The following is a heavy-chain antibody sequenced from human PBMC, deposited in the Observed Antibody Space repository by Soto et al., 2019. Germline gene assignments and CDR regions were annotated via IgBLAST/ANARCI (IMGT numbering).Heavy chain of an antibody. CDR2: IYHSGST. J-gene: IGHJ2*01. Sequence: QLQLQESGSGLVKPSQTLSLTCAVSGGSISSGGYSWSWILQPPGKGLEWIGYIYHSGSTYYNPSLKSRVTISVDRSKNQFSVKLSSVTAADTAVYYCAREGNYYDSSGYYYGWYFDLWGRGTLVTVSS. CDR3: AREGNYYDSSGYYYGWYFDL. CDR1: GGSISSGGYS. D-gene: IGHD3-22*01. V-gene: IGHV4-30-2*01.